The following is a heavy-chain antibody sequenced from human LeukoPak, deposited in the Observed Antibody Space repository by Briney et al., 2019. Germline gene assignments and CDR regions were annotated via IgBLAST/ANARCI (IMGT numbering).Heavy chain of an antibody. V-gene: IGHV4-61*02. J-gene: IGHJ6*03. Sequence: PSETLSLTCTVSGGSISSGSYYWSWIRQPAGKGLEWIGRIYTSGSTNYNPSLKSRVTISVDTSKNQFSLKLSSVTAADTAVYYCARTRILTGYYRNYYYYYMDVWGKGTTVTISS. CDR3: ARTRILTGYYRNYYYYYMDV. CDR1: GGSISSGSYY. CDR2: IYTSGST. D-gene: IGHD3-9*01.